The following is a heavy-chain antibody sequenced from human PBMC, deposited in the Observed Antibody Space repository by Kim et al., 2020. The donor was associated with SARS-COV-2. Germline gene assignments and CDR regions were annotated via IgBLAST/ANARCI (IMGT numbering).Heavy chain of an antibody. CDR2: DENTK. J-gene: IGHJ4*02. V-gene: IGHV3-33*01. CDR3: ARTRGFDY. D-gene: IGHD3-10*01. Sequence: DENTKYSATSVRGRFTISRDNSKNTLYLQMNSLGAEDTAVYYCARTRGFDYWGQGTLVTVSS.